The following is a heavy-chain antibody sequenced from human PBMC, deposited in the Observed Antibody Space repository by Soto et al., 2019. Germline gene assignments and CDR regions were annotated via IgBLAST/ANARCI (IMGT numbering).Heavy chain of an antibody. Sequence: GGSLRLSCAASGFTFSSYDMHWVRQAPGNVLEWVAVISYDGSNKYHADSVKGRFTISRDNSKNTLYLQMNSLRAEDTAVYYCAKDPNYSGYDYYYMDVWGKGTTVTVSS. CDR2: ISYDGSNK. CDR3: AKDPNYSGYDYYYMDV. CDR1: GFTFSSYD. J-gene: IGHJ6*03. V-gene: IGHV3-30*18. D-gene: IGHD1-26*01.